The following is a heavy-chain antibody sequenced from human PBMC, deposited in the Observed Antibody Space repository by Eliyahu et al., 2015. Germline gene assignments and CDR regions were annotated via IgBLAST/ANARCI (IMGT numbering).Heavy chain of an antibody. D-gene: IGHD1-26*01. V-gene: IGHV1-46*01. CDR2: INPSGGRT. J-gene: IGHJ3*01. Sequence: QVQLVQSGAEAEKPGASVXXSCKASGYTXTNNYMXXXRQAPGQGLEWMGIINPSGGRTTYAQKFQGRVTMTSDTSTSTVYMSLSSLRSEDTAVYYCARDSIRVDPRREWEILFGAVDVWGQGTMVTVSS. CDR3: ARDSIRVDPRREWEILFGAVDV. CDR1: GYTXTNNY.